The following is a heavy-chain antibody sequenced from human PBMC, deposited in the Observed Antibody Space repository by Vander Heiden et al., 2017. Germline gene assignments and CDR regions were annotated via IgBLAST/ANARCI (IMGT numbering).Heavy chain of an antibody. J-gene: IGHJ4*02. CDR2: ISPFNGNT. CDR3: ARDELGPFDS. V-gene: IGHV1-18*04. Sequence: VQMVPSGTEVKKPGASVTVSCKASGYTFTDHGISWVRQAPGQGLEWMGWISPFNGNTNYPRKFEDRVTMTTDTSTNTAYMELRSLKSDDTAVYFCARDELGPFDSWGQGTLVTVSS. D-gene: IGHD1-26*01. CDR1: GYTFTDHG.